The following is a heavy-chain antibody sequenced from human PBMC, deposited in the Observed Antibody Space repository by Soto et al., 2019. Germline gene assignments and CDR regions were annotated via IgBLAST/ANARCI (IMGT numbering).Heavy chain of an antibody. V-gene: IGHV4-39*01. J-gene: IGHJ5*02. Sequence: SETLSLTCTVSGGSIISSSYYWGWIRQPPGKGLEWIGSIYYSGSTYYNPSLKSRVTISVDTSKNQFSLKLSSVTAADTAVYYCARSHITMVRGVMWWFDPWGQGTLVTVSS. CDR1: GGSIISSSYY. CDR3: ARSHITMVRGVMWWFDP. D-gene: IGHD3-10*01. CDR2: IYYSGST.